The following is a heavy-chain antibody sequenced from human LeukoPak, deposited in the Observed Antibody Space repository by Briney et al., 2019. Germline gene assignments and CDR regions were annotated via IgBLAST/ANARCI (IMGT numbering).Heavy chain of an antibody. Sequence: GGSLRLSCAASGFIFSDYSMNWVRQAPGKGLEWVSSISSGSSYIYYADSVKGRFTISRDNGETSLYLQMSSLRTEDTAVYYCARDFRSGSYSGDYYFDYWGQGTVVTVSS. V-gene: IGHV3-21*01. CDR3: ARDFRSGSYSGDYYFDY. D-gene: IGHD1-26*01. CDR1: GFIFSDYS. J-gene: IGHJ4*02. CDR2: ISSGSSYI.